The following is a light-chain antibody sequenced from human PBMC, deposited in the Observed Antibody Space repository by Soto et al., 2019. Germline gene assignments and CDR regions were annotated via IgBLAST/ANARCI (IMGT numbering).Light chain of an antibody. V-gene: IGKV1-27*01. CDR2: AAS. Sequence: DIQMTQSPSSLSASVGDRVTITCRASQGISNYLAWYQQKPGKVPNLLIYAASTLQSGVPSRFGGSGSGTAFTLAISSMQPEDVATYYYQECNTAPTWTFGQGTKVEV. J-gene: IGKJ1*01. CDR3: QECNTAPTWT. CDR1: QGISNY.